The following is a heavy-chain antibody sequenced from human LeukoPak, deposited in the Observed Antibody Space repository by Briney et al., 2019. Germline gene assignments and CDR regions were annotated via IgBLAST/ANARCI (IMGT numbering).Heavy chain of an antibody. Sequence: SVKVSFKASGGTFISYAISWVRQAPGQGLEWMGRIIPILGIANYAQKFQGRVTITADKSTSTAYMELSSLRSEDTAVYYCARDRITFGGVIVIRPPIDYWGQGTLVTVSS. CDR1: GGTFISYA. J-gene: IGHJ4*02. D-gene: IGHD3-16*02. CDR3: ARDRITFGGVIVIRPPIDY. CDR2: IIPILGIA. V-gene: IGHV1-69*04.